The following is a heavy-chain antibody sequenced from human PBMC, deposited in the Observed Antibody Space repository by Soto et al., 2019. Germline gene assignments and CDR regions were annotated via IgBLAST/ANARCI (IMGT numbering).Heavy chain of an antibody. J-gene: IGHJ6*02. CDR1: GGSINSYY. CDR3: ARGQGHYQGMDV. V-gene: IGHV4-59*01. Sequence: QVQLQESGPGLVKPSETLSPTCTVSGGSINSYYWSWIRQPPGEGLEWIGYIYYSGSTNYNPSLKSRVTMSVDTSKNQFSLKLSSVTAADTAVYYCARGQGHYQGMDVWGQGTTVTVSS. CDR2: IYYSGST.